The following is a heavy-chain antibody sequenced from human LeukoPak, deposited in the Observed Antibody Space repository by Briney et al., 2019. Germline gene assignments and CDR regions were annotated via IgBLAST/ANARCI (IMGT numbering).Heavy chain of an antibody. J-gene: IGHJ2*01. CDR3: ASSVAGTFWYFDL. CDR2: IYPGDSDT. Sequence: GESLKISCKGSGYSFTSYWIGWVRQMPGKGLEWMGIIYPGDSDTRYSPSFQGQVTISADKSISTAYLQWSSLKASYTAMYYCASSVAGTFWYFDLWGRGTLVTVSS. V-gene: IGHV5-51*01. CDR1: GYSFTSYW. D-gene: IGHD6-19*01.